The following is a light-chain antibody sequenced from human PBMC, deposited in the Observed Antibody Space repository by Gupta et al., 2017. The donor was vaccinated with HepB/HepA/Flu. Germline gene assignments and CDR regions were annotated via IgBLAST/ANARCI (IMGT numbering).Light chain of an antibody. Sequence: IVLTHSPATLSVSPGERATLPCRASENIRTNLAWYQQRPGQGPRLLIYGAFTRATGIPTRFSGSGSGTEFTLTISSLQSEDSAFYYCQQYENWPLTFGGGTKVEIK. J-gene: IGKJ4*01. CDR1: ENIRTN. V-gene: IGKV3-15*01. CDR2: GAF. CDR3: QQYENWPLT.